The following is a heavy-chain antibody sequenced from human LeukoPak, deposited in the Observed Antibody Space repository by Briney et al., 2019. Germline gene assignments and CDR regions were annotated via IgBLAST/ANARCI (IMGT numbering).Heavy chain of an antibody. Sequence: ASVKVSCEASGGTFSSYAISWVRQAPGQGLEWMGWINPNSGGTNYAQKFQGRVTMTRDTSISTAYMELSRLRSDDTAVYYCAREYYGSGSYYKYFDYWGQGTLVTVSS. CDR3: AREYYGSGSYYKYFDY. CDR2: INPNSGGT. D-gene: IGHD3-10*01. J-gene: IGHJ4*02. V-gene: IGHV1-2*02. CDR1: GGTFSSYA.